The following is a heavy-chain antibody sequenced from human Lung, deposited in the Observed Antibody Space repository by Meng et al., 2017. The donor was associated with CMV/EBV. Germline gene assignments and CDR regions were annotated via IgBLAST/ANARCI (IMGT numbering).Heavy chain of an antibody. CDR2: IYHSGST. D-gene: IGHD6-19*01. CDR3: ARVGQWLPIDY. CDR1: GGSISSSNW. Sequence: LPAAGPVRVKPSGPLFLTCACSGGSISSSNWWSWVRQPPGKGLEWIGEIYHSGSTNYNPSLKSRVTISVDKSKNQFSLNLSSVTAADTAVYYCARVGQWLPIDYWGQGTLVTVSS. J-gene: IGHJ4*02. V-gene: IGHV4-4*02.